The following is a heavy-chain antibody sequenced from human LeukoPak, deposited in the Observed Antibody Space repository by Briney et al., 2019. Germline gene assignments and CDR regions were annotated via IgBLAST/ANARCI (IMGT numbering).Heavy chain of an antibody. V-gene: IGHV3-74*01. J-gene: IGHJ5*02. CDR2: INTDGSST. CDR3: ARGPYDWNSNWFDP. CDR1: GFTFSSYW. Sequence: GGSLRLSCAASGFTFSSYWMNWVRQPPGKGLVWVSRINTDGSSTIYADSVQGRFTISRDNAKNTLYLQMNSLRVEDTAVYYCARGPYDWNSNWFDPWGQGTLVTVSS. D-gene: IGHD1-7*01.